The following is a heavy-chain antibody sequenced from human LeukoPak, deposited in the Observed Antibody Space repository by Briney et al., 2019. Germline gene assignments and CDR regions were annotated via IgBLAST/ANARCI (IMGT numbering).Heavy chain of an antibody. Sequence: GASVTVSLKSSGYPFTTYEINWVRQAVGQGLEWMGWVHPNSGNTAYAQKFQGRVTMTRDTSISTAYMELSSLRFDDTAVYFCARGPRNDPWGQGTLVTVSS. CDR1: GYPFTTYE. J-gene: IGHJ5*02. CDR3: ARGPRNDP. V-gene: IGHV1-8*01. CDR2: VHPNSGNT.